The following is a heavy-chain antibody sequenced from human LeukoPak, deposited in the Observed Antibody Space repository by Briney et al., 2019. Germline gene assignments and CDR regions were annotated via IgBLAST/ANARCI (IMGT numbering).Heavy chain of an antibody. V-gene: IGHV3-64*01. CDR1: GFTFSSYP. J-gene: IGHJ4*02. CDR2: ISSNGGST. D-gene: IGHD6-19*01. CDR3: ARFSGSGGSYYFDY. Sequence: GGSLRPSCAASGFTFSSYPMHWVRQAPGKGLEYVSGISSNGGSTHYANSVKGRFTISRDNSKNTLHLQMGSLRAEDMAVYYCARFSGSGGSYYFDYWGQGTVVTVSS.